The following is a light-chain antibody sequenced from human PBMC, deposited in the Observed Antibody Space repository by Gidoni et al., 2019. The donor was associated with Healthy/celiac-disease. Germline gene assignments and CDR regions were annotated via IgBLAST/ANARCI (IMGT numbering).Light chain of an antibody. CDR2: GAS. Sequence: EKVMMHSPATLSVSPGERATLSCRASQSVSSNLAWYQQKPGQAPRLLIYGASTRATGIPARFSGSGSGTEFTLTISSLQSEDFAVYYCQQYNNWPPLTFXXXTKVDIK. J-gene: IGKJ1*01. CDR3: QQYNNWPPLT. CDR1: QSVSSN. V-gene: IGKV3-15*01.